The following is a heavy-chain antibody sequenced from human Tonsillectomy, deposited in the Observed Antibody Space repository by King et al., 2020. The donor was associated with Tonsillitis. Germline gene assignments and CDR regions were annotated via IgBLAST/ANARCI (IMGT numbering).Heavy chain of an antibody. CDR1: GFTVSSSY. V-gene: IGHV3-53*01. J-gene: IGHJ4*02. CDR3: ARETGMVLYDY. D-gene: IGHD1-1*01. Sequence: VQLVESGGGLIQPGGSLRLSCAASGFTVSSSYMSWVRQAPGKGLEWVSDIYSGGSTYYADSVNGRFTISRDNSKNTLYLQMNSLRAEDTAVYYCARETGMVLYDYWGQGTLVTVSS. CDR2: IYSGGST.